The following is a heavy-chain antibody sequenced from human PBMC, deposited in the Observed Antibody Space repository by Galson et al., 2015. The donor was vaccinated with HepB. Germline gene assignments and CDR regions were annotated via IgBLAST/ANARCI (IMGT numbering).Heavy chain of an antibody. D-gene: IGHD3-22*01. V-gene: IGHV3-21*01. CDR3: ARAAISPIGNYYDSRGYYHIDY. Sequence: SLRLSCAASGFTFSSYSLNWVRQAPGKGLEWVSSISSSSSYIYYADSVKGRFTISRDNAKNSLYLQMNSLRAEDTAVYYSARAAISPIGNYYDSRGYYHIDYWGQGTLVTVSS. CDR1: GFTFSSYS. J-gene: IGHJ4*02. CDR2: ISSSSSYI.